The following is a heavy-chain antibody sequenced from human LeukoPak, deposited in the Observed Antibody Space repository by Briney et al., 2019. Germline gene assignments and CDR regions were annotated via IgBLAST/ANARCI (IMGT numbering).Heavy chain of an antibody. D-gene: IGHD6-19*01. CDR2: TYYRSTWLN. Sequence: SQTLSLTCAISGDSVSSNSAAWNWSRQSTSRGLVWLGRTYYRSTWLNDYAGSLKSRISINPDTSKNQFSLQLNSVTPEDTAVYYCAREPHGSGLLFDYWGRGTLVTVSS. CDR1: GDSVSSNSAA. CDR3: AREPHGSGLLFDY. J-gene: IGHJ4*02. V-gene: IGHV6-1*01.